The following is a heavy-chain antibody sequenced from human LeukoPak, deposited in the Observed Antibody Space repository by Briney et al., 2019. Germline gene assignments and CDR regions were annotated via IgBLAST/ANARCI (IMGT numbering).Heavy chain of an antibody. CDR2: ISDSGGTT. J-gene: IGHJ3*02. CDR3: AREDPGPFAAFDT. CDR1: GFTFAGYA. V-gene: IGHV3-23*01. D-gene: IGHD3-3*02. Sequence: GGSLRLSCAASGFTFAGYAMSWVRQAPGKGLEWVSGISDSGGTTYYADSVKGRFTISRDNSKNTLYLQMNSLRAEDTATYYCAREDPGPFAAFDTWGQGAKVTVSS.